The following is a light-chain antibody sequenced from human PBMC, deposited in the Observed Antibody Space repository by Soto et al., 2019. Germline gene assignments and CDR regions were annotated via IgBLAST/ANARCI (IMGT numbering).Light chain of an antibody. CDR2: RAS. J-gene: IGKJ1*01. CDR3: QQYDRASWT. Sequence: DIQMTQSPSTLSASVGDRVIITCRASQSISSWLAWYQQKPGKAPNLLSYRASTLKSGIPSRFSGSGSGTEFPRTISSLQPDDFATYYCQQYDRASWTFGPGTKVEIK. V-gene: IGKV1-5*03. CDR1: QSISSW.